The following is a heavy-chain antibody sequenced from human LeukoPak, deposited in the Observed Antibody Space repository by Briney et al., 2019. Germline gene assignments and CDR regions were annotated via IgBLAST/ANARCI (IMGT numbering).Heavy chain of an antibody. CDR3: ARDRSSGWYLTPGFDP. J-gene: IGHJ5*02. CDR2: IKQDGSEK. V-gene: IGHV3-7*04. Sequence: GGSLRLSCAASGLTISSSGMSWVRQAPGKGLEWVASIKQDGSEKYYVDSVKGRFTISRDNAKNSLYLQINSLRAEDTAVYYCARDRSSGWYLTPGFDPWGQGTLVTVSS. CDR1: GLTISSSG. D-gene: IGHD6-19*01.